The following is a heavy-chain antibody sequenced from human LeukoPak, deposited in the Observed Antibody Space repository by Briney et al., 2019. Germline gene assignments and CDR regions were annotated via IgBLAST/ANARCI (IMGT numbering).Heavy chain of an antibody. V-gene: IGHV1-69*13. CDR2: IIPIFGTA. J-gene: IGHJ6*02. D-gene: IGHD6-13*01. CDR3: ARDSSSWPLYYYSGMDV. Sequence: ASVKVSCKASGGTFSSYAISWVRQAPGQGLEWMGGIIPIFGTANYAQKFQGRVTITADESTSTAYMELSSLRSEDTAVYYCARDSSSWPLYYYSGMDVWGQGTTVTVSS. CDR1: GGTFSSYA.